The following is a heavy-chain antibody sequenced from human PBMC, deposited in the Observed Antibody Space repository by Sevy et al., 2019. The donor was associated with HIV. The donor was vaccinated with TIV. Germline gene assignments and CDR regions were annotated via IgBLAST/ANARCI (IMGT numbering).Heavy chain of an antibody. D-gene: IGHD6-13*01. V-gene: IGHV3-53*01. CDR2: IYSGGST. J-gene: IGHJ2*01. Sequence: GGSLRLSCAASGFTVSSNYMSWVRQAPGKGLEWVSVIYSGGSTYYADSVKGRLTISRDNSKNTLYLQMNSLRAEDTAVYYCARVGSSSSWYFDLWGRGTLVTVSS. CDR3: ARVGSSSSWYFDL. CDR1: GFTVSSNY.